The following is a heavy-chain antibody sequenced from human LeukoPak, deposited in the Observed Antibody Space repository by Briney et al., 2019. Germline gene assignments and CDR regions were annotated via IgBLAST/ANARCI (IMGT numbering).Heavy chain of an antibody. CDR3: ARENKNYYDSSGYYPENGFDL. D-gene: IGHD3-22*01. J-gene: IGHJ5*02. CDR2: ISYSSNSI. V-gene: IGHV3-21*01. Sequence: GLSLGLSCAASGFTFSSYSMNWVRQAPGKGLEWVSSISYSSNSIYYADSVKGRFTISRDNAKNSLYLKMNGLRAEDTAVYYCARENKNYYDSSGYYPENGFDLWGQGTMVTVSS. CDR1: GFTFSSYS.